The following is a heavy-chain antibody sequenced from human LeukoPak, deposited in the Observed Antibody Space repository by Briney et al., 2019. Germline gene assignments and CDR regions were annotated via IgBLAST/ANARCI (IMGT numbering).Heavy chain of an antibody. CDR1: GDGVSSSSAA. CDR2: TYHRSKWYY. Sequence: SQTLSLTCAISGDGVSSSSAAWNWHRQSPSRGLVWLGRTYHRSKWYYDYAVSMKSRITINPDTSKNQISLQLKSVTPEDTAVYYCAREPDSSGYFYSWFDFWGQGTLVTVSS. J-gene: IGHJ5*01. D-gene: IGHD3-22*01. V-gene: IGHV6-1*01. CDR3: AREPDSSGYFYSWFDF.